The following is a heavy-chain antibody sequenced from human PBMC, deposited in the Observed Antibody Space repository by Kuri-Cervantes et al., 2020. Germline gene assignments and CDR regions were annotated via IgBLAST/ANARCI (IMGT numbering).Heavy chain of an antibody. J-gene: IGHJ6*03. CDR1: GFTFSSYG. Sequence: GESLKISCAASGFTFSSYGMHWVRQAPGKGLEWVAVIWYDGSNKYYSDSVKGRFTISRDNTKSTLDLQMNGLRLEDTAVYFCARGHFVPCLAVAGTHFYYYMDVWGRGTTVTVSS. CDR3: ARGHFVPCLAVAGTHFYYYMDV. V-gene: IGHV3-33*08. CDR2: IWYDGSNK. D-gene: IGHD6-19*01.